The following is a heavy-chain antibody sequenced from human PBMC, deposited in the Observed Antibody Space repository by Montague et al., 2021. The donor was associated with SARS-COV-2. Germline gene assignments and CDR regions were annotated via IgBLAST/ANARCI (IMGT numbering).Heavy chain of an antibody. CDR1: GFTLSSYV. Sequence: SLRLSCAASGFTLSSYVMSWVRQPPGKGLEWVSLIYSAGSSTSYADSVKGRFTISRDNSKNTMYLQMNSLRAEDTAVYYCSGESSDPYYFDYWGQGTLVTVSS. D-gene: IGHD3-16*02. CDR2: IYSAGSST. J-gene: IGHJ4*02. V-gene: IGHV3-23*03. CDR3: SGESSDPYYFDY.